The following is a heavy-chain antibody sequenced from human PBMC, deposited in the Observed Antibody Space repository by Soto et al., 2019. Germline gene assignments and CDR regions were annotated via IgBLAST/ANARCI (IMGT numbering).Heavy chain of an antibody. D-gene: IGHD3-3*01. CDR2: IYYSGST. CDR3: ARYPVSRITSCGVADYEMDV. J-gene: IGHJ6*02. V-gene: IGHV4-59*01. CDR1: GGSISSYY. Sequence: LSLTCTVSGGSISSYYWSWIRQPPGKGLECIGYIYYSGSTNYNPSLKSRVTISVGTSKNQFSLKLSSVPAGDTSVDYCARYPVSRITSCGVADYEMDVWGQGTSVTVSS.